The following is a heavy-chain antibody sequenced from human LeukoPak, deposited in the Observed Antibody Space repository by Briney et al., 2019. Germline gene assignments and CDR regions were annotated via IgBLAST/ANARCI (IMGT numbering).Heavy chain of an antibody. D-gene: IGHD5-18*01. CDR1: GFTFSSYA. CDR3: AKLVDTAMSRSPAADY. CDR2: ISGSGGST. V-gene: IGHV3-23*01. Sequence: GGSLRLSCAASGFTFSSYAMSWVRQAPGKGLEWVSAISGSGGSTYYADSVKGRFTISRDNSKNTLYLQMNSLRAEDTAVYYCAKLVDTAMSRSPAADYWGQGTLVTVSS. J-gene: IGHJ4*02.